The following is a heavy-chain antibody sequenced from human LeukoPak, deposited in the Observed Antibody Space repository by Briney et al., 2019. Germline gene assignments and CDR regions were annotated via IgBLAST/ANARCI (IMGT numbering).Heavy chain of an antibody. J-gene: IGHJ4*02. Sequence: SGGSLRLSCAASGFTFSSYAMHWVRQAPGKGLEWVAVISYDGSNKYYADSVKGRFTISRDNSKNTLYLQMNSLRAEDTAVYYCATATSSGWYGPFDYWGQGTLVTVSS. CDR2: ISYDGSNK. CDR1: GFTFSSYA. V-gene: IGHV3-30-3*01. D-gene: IGHD6-19*01. CDR3: ATATSSGWYGPFDY.